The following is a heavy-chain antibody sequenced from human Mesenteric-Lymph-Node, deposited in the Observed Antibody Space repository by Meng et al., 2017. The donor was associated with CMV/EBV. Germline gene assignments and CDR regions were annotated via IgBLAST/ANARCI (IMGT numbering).Heavy chain of an antibody. CDR2: IYSGGST. V-gene: IGHV3-53*01. D-gene: IGHD3-10*01. Sequence: GESLKISCAASGFTVSANYMSWVRQAPGKGLEWVSVIYSGGSTYYADSVKGRFTISRDNSKNTLYLQMNSLRAEDTAVYYCARAPNLFGGGMDVWGQGTTVTVSS. CDR1: GFTVSANY. J-gene: IGHJ6*02. CDR3: ARAPNLFGGGMDV.